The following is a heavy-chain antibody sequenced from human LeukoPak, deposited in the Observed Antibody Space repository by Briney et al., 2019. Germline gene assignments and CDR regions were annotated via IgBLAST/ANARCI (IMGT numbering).Heavy chain of an antibody. CDR1: GFTFSAYA. CDR2: ITTGGSSI. J-gene: IGHJ4*02. Sequence: QSGGSLRLSCAASGFTFSAYAMAWVRQAPGKGLECVSHITTGGSSIFYADFVRGRFTISRDNVKNSLYLQMNSLRAEDAAVYYCANIPNSFGPDYWGQGSLVAVSS. CDR3: ANIPNSFGPDY. D-gene: IGHD3-16*01. V-gene: IGHV3-48*03.